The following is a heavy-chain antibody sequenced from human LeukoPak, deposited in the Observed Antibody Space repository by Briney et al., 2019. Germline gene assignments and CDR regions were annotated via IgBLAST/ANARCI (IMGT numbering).Heavy chain of an antibody. CDR1: GGSFSGYY. J-gene: IGHJ5*02. Sequence: SETLSLTCAVYGGSFSGYYWSWIRQPPGKGLEWIGEINHGGSTNYNPSLKSRVTISVDTSKNQFSLKLSSVTAADTAVYYCARGKDYYDSSGYRSTWFDPWGQGTLVTVSS. CDR2: INHGGST. CDR3: ARGKDYYDSSGYRSTWFDP. D-gene: IGHD3-22*01. V-gene: IGHV4-34*01.